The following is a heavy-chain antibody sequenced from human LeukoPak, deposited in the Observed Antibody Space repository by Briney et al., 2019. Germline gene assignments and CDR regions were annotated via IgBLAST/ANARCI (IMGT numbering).Heavy chain of an antibody. CDR1: GGSISSGDYY. Sequence: SQTLSLTCTVSGGSISSGDYYWSWIRQPPGKGLEWIGYIHYSGSTYYNPSLKSRVTISVDTSKNQFSLKLSSVTAADTAVYYCALTGVVVTRIDYWGQGTLVTVSS. CDR2: IHYSGST. J-gene: IGHJ4*02. V-gene: IGHV4-30-4*01. CDR3: ALTGVVVTRIDY. D-gene: IGHD3-22*01.